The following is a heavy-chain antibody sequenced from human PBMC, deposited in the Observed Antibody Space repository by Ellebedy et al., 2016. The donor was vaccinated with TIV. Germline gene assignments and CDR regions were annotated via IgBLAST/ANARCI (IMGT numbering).Heavy chain of an antibody. CDR2: ISYDGNSK. D-gene: IGHD2-2*03. J-gene: IGHJ4*02. Sequence: PGGSLRLSCAASGFTFNSYAMHWVRQAPGKGLEWVAVISYDGNSKYYADSVKGRFTISRDNSMTTLYLEMNSLRAEDTAVYYCAKVPVGFCNRPFCFYLDDWGQGTLVSVSS. CDR1: GFTFNSYA. CDR3: AKVPVGFCNRPFCFYLDD. V-gene: IGHV3-30-3*01.